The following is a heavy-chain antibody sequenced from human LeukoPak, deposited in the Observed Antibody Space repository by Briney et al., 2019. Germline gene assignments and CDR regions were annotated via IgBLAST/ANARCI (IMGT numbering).Heavy chain of an antibody. D-gene: IGHD5-12*01. J-gene: IGHJ4*02. CDR2: IYHSGST. CDR3: ARVRRYSGYDFFDN. V-gene: IGHV4-30-2*01. CDR1: GGSISSGGYY. Sequence: PSETLSLTCTVSGGSISSGGYYWSWIRQPPGKGLEWIGYIYHSGSTYYNPSLKSRVTISVDRSKNQFSLKLSSVTAADTAVYYCARVRRYSGYDFFDNWGQGTLVTVST.